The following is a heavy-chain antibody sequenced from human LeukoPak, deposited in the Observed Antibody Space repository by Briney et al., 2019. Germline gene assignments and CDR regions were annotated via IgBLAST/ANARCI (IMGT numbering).Heavy chain of an antibody. CDR2: IKRDGSEK. J-gene: IGHJ4*02. D-gene: IGHD3/OR15-3a*01. CDR3: ARQTGSGLFILP. CDR1: GFTFSDYW. Sequence: GGSLRLSCAGSGFTFSDYWMSWVRQAPGKGLEWVANIKRDGSEKYYADSVKGRFTISRDNGKKSLYLQMNSLRAEDTAVYYCARQTGSGLFILPGGQGTLVTVSS. V-gene: IGHV3-7*01.